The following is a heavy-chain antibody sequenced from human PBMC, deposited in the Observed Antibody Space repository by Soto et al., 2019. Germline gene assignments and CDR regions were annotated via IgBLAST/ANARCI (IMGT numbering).Heavy chain of an antibody. CDR1: GYTFTSYG. D-gene: IGHD3-22*01. J-gene: IGHJ4*02. CDR3: ARDGYYDSSGYRSDFDY. V-gene: IGHV1-18*01. Sequence: QVQLVQSGAEVKKPGASVKVSCKASGYTFTSYGISWVRQAPGQGLEWMGWISAYNGNTNYAQKLQGRVTMTTDXSXSXTYMELRSLRSDDTAVYYCARDGYYDSSGYRSDFDYWGQGPLVTVSS. CDR2: ISAYNGNT.